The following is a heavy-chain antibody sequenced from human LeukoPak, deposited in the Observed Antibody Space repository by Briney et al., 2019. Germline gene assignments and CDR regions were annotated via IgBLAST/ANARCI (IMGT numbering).Heavy chain of an antibody. CDR2: IYYSGST. CDR3: ARVHCGGDCYSGYYYYGMDV. J-gene: IGHJ6*02. D-gene: IGHD2-21*02. Sequence: SETLSLTCTVSGGSISSYYWGWIRQPPGKGLEWIGSIYYSGSTYYNPSLKSRVTISVDTSKNQFSLKLSSVTAADTAVYYCARVHCGGDCYSGYYYYGMDVWGQGTTVTVSS. CDR1: GGSISSYY. V-gene: IGHV4-39*07.